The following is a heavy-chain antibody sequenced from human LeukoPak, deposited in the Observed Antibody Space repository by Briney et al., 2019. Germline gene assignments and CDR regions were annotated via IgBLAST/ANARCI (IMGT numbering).Heavy chain of an antibody. D-gene: IGHD3-10*01. J-gene: IGHJ3*02. V-gene: IGHV1-2*02. CDR1: GYTFTGYY. CDR3: ARGRHYGSGNKNAFDI. CDR2: INPNSGGT. Sequence: VASVKVSCKASGYTFTGYYMHWVRQAPGQGLEWMGWINPNSGGTNYAQKFQGRVTMTRDTSIITAYMELSRLRSDDTAVYYCARGRHYGSGNKNAFDIWGQGTMVTVSS.